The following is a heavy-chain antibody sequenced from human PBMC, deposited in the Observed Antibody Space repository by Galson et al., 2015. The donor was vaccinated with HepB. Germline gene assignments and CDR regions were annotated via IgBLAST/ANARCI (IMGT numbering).Heavy chain of an antibody. V-gene: IGHV1-18*01. CDR2: ISAYNGNT. CDR1: GYSFTSYG. Sequence: SVKVSCKASGYSFTSYGVSWVRQAPGQGLEWMGWISAYNGNTNYAQKLQGRVTMTTDTSTSTANMELRSLRSDDTAVYYCARVVPAAMYYYGMDVWGQGTTVTVSS. J-gene: IGHJ6*02. CDR3: ARVVPAAMYYYGMDV. D-gene: IGHD2-2*01.